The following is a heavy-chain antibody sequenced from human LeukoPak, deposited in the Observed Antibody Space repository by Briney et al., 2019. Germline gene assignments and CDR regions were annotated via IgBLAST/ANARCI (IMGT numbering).Heavy chain of an antibody. CDR1: GFIFSSYS. Sequence: RAGGSLRLFCAASGFIFSSYSMNWARQAPGKGRAWVSYISSSSSNIYYADSVKGRFTISRDNAKNSLYLQMTSLRAEDTAVYYCARGRDGYKSPDYWGQGTLVTVSS. CDR3: ARGRDGYKSPDY. CDR2: ISSSSSNI. J-gene: IGHJ4*02. V-gene: IGHV3-48*04. D-gene: IGHD5-24*01.